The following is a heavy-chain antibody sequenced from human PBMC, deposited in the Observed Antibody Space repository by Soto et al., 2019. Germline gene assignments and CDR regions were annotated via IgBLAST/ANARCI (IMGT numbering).Heavy chain of an antibody. CDR2: IYSGGST. V-gene: IGHV3-53*01. CDR3: ARGSGSLYYFDF. CDR1: GFSVSTNY. J-gene: IGHJ4*02. D-gene: IGHD1-26*01. Sequence: GWSLRLSCAASGFSVSTNYMTLVRQAPGKGLEWVSVIYSGGSTYYADSVKGRFTISRDNSKNTLHLQMNSLRAEDTAVYYCARGSGSLYYFDFWGRGTLVTVS.